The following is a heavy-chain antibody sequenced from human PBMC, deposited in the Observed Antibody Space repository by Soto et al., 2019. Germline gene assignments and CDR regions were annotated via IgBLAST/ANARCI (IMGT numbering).Heavy chain of an antibody. CDR2: ISGGAVTT. V-gene: IGHV3-23*01. Sequence: EVQLLESGGGLVQPGGSLRLSCAASGFTLSTYAMYWVRQAPGKGLEWVSAISGGAVTTYYADSVKGRFTISRDNSKNTLYLQMNSLRAEDTAVYYCVQRECSGGRCALWGQETMVTVSS. D-gene: IGHD2-15*01. J-gene: IGHJ4*02. CDR3: VQRECSGGRCAL. CDR1: GFTLSTYA.